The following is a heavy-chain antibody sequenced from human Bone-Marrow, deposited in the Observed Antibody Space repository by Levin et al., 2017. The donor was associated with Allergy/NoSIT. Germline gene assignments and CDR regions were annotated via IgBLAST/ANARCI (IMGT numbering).Heavy chain of an antibody. V-gene: IGHV3-9*01. CDR1: GFNFDNYA. CDR2: ISWNSGTI. CDR3: AKAPGYGTGEGYFQH. J-gene: IGHJ1*01. Sequence: GGSLRLSCAASGFNFDNYAMHWVRLVPGKGLEWVSGISWNSGTIGYADSVKGRFTISRDSAKSSLYLEMNSLRAEDAALYYCAKAPGYGTGEGYFQHWGEGTLVTLSS. D-gene: IGHD6-19*01.